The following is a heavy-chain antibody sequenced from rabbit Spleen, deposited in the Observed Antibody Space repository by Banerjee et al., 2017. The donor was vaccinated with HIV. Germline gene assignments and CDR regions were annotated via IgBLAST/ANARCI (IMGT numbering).Heavy chain of an antibody. CDR2: IYGGSSSTT. CDR1: GFDFSSNA. D-gene: IGHD2-1*01. J-gene: IGHJ4*01. Sequence: QEQLEESGGDLVKPEGSLTLTCTASGFDFSSNAMCWVRQAPGKGLEWIGCIYGGSSSTTRYANWVNGRFTISKSTSLNTVDLKMTSLTAADTATYFCARGSAAMTMVITGFYFNLWGPGTLVTVS. V-gene: IGHV1S47*01. CDR3: ARGSAAMTMVITGFYFNL.